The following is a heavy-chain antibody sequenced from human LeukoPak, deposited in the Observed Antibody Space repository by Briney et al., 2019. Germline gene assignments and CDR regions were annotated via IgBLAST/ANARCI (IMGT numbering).Heavy chain of an antibody. D-gene: IGHD2-2*02. CDR1: GFTFSSYA. V-gene: IGHV3-23*01. J-gene: IGHJ4*02. CDR2: ISGSGGST. Sequence: GGSLRLFCAASGFTFSSYAMSWVRQAPGKGLEWVSAISGSGGSTYYADSVKGRFTISRDNSKNTLYLQMNSLRAEDTAVYYCAKDGDYFSSTSCYNYFDYWGQGTLVTVSS. CDR3: AKDGDYFSSTSCYNYFDY.